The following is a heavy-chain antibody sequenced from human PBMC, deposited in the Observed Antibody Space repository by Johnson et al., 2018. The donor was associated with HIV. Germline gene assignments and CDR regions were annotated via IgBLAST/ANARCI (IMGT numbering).Heavy chain of an antibody. V-gene: IGHV3-NL1*01. CDR2: IYSGGST. J-gene: IGHJ3*02. Sequence: VQLVESGGGVVQPGRSLRLSCAASGFTFSSYGMHWVRQAPGKGLEWVSVIYSGGSTYYADSVKGRFTISRDNSKNTLYLQMNSLRAEDTAVYYCASSATTVVMEGFAFDIWGQGTMVTVSS. CDR1: GFTFSSYG. CDR3: ASSATTVVMEGFAFDI. D-gene: IGHD4-23*01.